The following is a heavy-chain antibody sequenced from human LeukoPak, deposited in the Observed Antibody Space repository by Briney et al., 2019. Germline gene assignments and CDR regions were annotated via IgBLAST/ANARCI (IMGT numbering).Heavy chain of an antibody. J-gene: IGHJ4*02. CDR3: ARVLTTGTTSYFDY. CDR1: GYTFTSYG. D-gene: IGHD1-1*01. V-gene: IGHV1-18*01. CDR2: ISAYNGNT. Sequence: ASVKVSCKASGYTFTSYGISWVRQAPGQGLEWMGWISAYNGNTNYAQKLQGRVTMTPDTSTSTAYMELRSLRSDDTAAYYCARVLTTGTTSYFDYWGQGTLVTVSS.